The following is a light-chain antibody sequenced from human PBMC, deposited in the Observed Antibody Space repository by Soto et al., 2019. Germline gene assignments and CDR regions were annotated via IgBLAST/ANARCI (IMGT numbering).Light chain of an antibody. CDR3: THGRT. CDR1: ESLVYSDGNTN. V-gene: IGKV2-30*01. CDR2: KVS. Sequence: DVGMTQSPISLVVTLGHPASISCRSSESLVYSDGNTNLHWFQQRPGQSPRRLVYKVSNRDSGVPDGITASRAGMEFTLQISRVEAEYVGVYYCTHGRTFGRGLKTEIK. J-gene: IGKJ1*01.